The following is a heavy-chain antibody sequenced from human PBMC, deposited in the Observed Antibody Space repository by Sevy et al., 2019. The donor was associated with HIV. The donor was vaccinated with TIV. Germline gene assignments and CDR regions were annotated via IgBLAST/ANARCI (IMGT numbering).Heavy chain of an antibody. V-gene: IGHV3-33*01. D-gene: IGHD3-22*01. CDR1: GFTFSSYG. CDR3: ASLPNNYYDSSGYSGNDAFDV. CDR2: IWNDRSNK. Sequence: GGSLRLSCAASGFTFSSYGMHWVRQAPGKGLEWVAVIWNDRSNKHYADSVKGRFTISRDNSKNPLYLKMNSLRADDTAVYYCASLPNNYYDSSGYSGNDAFDVWGQGTMVTVSS. J-gene: IGHJ3*01.